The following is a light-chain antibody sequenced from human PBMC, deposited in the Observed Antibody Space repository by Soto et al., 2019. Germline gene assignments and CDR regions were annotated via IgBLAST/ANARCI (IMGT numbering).Light chain of an antibody. V-gene: IGLV2-14*01. CDR1: SSDVGDYNY. CDR3: RSYTSSSTRV. J-gene: IGLJ1*01. CDR2: DVS. Sequence: QSVLTQPASVSGSPGQSITISCTGTSSDVGDYNYVSWYQQHPGKAPKLMIFDVSNRHSGVSNRFSASKSGNTASLTISGLQAEDEADYYCRSYTSSSTRVFGTGTKVTVL.